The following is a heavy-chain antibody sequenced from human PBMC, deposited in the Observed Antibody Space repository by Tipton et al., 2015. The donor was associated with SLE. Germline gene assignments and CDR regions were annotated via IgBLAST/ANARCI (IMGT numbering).Heavy chain of an antibody. CDR2: INPRGEST. D-gene: IGHD3-3*01. Sequence: QLVQSGAEVRKPGASVKVSCKASGYTFTNYYIHWVRQAPGQGLEWMGIINPRGESTSYAQKFQDRVTMTRDTSTSTVYMELTSLTSDDTAVYYCARRGGSGFWGGPIDYWGQGSLVTVSS. CDR3: ARRGGSGFWGGPIDY. J-gene: IGHJ4*02. CDR1: GYTFTNYY. V-gene: IGHV1-46*01.